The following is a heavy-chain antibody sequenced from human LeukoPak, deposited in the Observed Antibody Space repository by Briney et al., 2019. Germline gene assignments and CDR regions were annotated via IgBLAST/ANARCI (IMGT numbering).Heavy chain of an antibody. CDR3: ARAEGRFLEWLLPYFDY. CDR1: GFTFSSYS. D-gene: IGHD3-3*01. Sequence: GGSLRLSCAASGFTFSSYSMNWVRQAPGKGLEWVSSISSSSSYIYYADSVKGRFTISRDNAKNSLYLQMNSLRAEDTAVYYCARAEGRFLEWLLPYFDYWGQGTLVTVSS. V-gene: IGHV3-21*01. CDR2: ISSSSSYI. J-gene: IGHJ4*02.